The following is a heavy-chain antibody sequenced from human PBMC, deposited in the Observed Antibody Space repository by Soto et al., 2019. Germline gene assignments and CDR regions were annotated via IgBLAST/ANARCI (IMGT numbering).Heavy chain of an antibody. CDR2: INSDGSST. V-gene: IGHV3-74*01. CDR1: GITFSTYW. CDR3: ARDRRRYYDFWSGYEAYFDY. J-gene: IGHJ4*02. Sequence: EVQLVESGGGLVQPGGSLRLSCAASGITFSTYWMHWVRQAPGKGLVWVSRINSDGSSTSYADSVKGRFTISRDNAKNTLYLQMNSLRAEDTAVYYCARDRRRYYDFWSGYEAYFDYWGQGTLVTVSS. D-gene: IGHD3-3*01.